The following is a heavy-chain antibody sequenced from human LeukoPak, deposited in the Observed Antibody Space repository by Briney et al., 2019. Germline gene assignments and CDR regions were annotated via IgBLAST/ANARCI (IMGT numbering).Heavy chain of an antibody. V-gene: IGHV1-69*13. CDR1: GGTFSSYA. CDR2: IIPIFGTA. CDR3: ARGRMAGTYVFDY. J-gene: IGHJ4*02. Sequence: ASVKVSCKASGGTFSSYAISWVRQAPGQGLEWMGGIIPIFGTANYAQKFQGRVTITADESTSTAYMELSSLRSEDMAVYYCARGRMAGTYVFDYWGQGTLVTVSS. D-gene: IGHD6-19*01.